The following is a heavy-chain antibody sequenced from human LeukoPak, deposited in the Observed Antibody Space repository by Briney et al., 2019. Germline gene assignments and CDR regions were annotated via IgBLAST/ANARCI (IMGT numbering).Heavy chain of an antibody. CDR2: IIPIFGTA. V-gene: IGHV1-69*01. D-gene: IGHD6-19*01. CDR1: GGTFSSYA. J-gene: IGHJ4*02. CDR3: ARCTRFDGWYCNDY. Sequence: GASVKVSCKASGGTFSSYAISWVRQAPGQGLEWMGGIIPIFGTANYAQKFQGRVTITADESTSTAYMELSSLRSEDTAVYYCARCTRFDGWYCNDYWGQGTLVTVSS.